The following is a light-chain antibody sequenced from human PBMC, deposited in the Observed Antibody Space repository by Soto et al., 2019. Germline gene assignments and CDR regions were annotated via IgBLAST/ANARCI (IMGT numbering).Light chain of an antibody. Sequence: QSVLTQPPSASGTPGQRVFISCSGSSSNIGGTNYAYWYQQLPGAAPKLLMHSNNLRPSGVPERISGSKSGTSASLAISGLRSEDEADYYCQSYDSRLSAYVFGTGTKVTVL. CDR3: QSYDSRLSAYV. V-gene: IGLV1-47*02. CDR2: SNN. J-gene: IGLJ1*01. CDR1: SSNIGGTNY.